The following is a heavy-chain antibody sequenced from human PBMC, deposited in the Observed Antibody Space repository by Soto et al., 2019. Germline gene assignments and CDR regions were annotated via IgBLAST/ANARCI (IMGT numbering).Heavy chain of an antibody. Sequence: SETLSLTCTVSGGSMSSYYWSWIRQPPGKGLEWIGYIYYSGSTNYNPSLKSRVTISVDTSKNQFSLKLSSVTAADTAVYYCARTMDSSGYDDWGQGTLVTVSS. J-gene: IGHJ4*02. CDR2: IYYSGST. CDR1: GGSMSSYY. V-gene: IGHV4-59*01. D-gene: IGHD6-19*01. CDR3: ARTMDSSGYDD.